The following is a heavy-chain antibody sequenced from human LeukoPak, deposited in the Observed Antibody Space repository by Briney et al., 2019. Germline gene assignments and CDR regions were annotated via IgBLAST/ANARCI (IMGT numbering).Heavy chain of an antibody. J-gene: IGHJ4*02. V-gene: IGHV4-39*07. CDR3: ARGIFRFAYYFDY. D-gene: IGHD3-3*01. CDR1: GGSISSSSYY. Sequence: SETLSLTCTVSGGSISSSSYYWGWIRQPPGKGLEWIGSIYYSGSTYYNPSLKSRVTISVDTSKNQFSLKLSSVTAADTAVYYCARGIFRFAYYFDYWGQGTLVTVSS. CDR2: IYYSGST.